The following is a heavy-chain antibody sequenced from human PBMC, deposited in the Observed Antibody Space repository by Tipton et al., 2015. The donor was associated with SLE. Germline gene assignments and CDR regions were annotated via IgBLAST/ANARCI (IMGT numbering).Heavy chain of an antibody. Sequence: TLSLTCTVSGVSISGYYWSWVRQPAGKGLEWIGRIYTSASTIYNPSLKSRVTLSSDTPKNQFSLRVRSVTAAATAVYYCARGGGSYYDYWGQGTLVTVSS. J-gene: IGHJ4*02. CDR1: GVSISGYY. V-gene: IGHV4-4*07. CDR3: ARGGGSYYDY. CDR2: IYTSAST. D-gene: IGHD1-26*01.